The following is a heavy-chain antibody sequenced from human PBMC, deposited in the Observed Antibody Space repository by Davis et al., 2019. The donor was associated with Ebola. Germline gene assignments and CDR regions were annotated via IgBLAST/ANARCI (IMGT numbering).Heavy chain of an antibody. CDR1: GFTFTSYA. CDR3: GPKCNSATCGTFGMDV. CDR2: ISYDGSNK. V-gene: IGHV3-30-3*01. D-gene: IGHD2/OR15-2a*01. J-gene: IGHJ6*04. Sequence: PGGSLRLSCAASGFTFTSYAMHWVRQAPGKGLEWVAVISYDGSNKYHTDSGKGRFTISRDNSKNTLYLQRNSLRVEDTAVYYCGPKCNSATCGTFGMDVWGKGTTVTVSS.